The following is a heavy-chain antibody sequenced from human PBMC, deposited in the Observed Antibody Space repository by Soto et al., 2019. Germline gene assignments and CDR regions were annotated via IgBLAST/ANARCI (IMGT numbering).Heavy chain of an antibody. Sequence: PSETRSLTCTVSGGSISSYYWTWIRQPAGKGLEWIGRIYTSGSTNYSPSLKSRVTMSVDTSKSQFSLKLSSVTAADTALYYCARERANFGDLEYWGQGALVTVSS. V-gene: IGHV4-4*07. CDR2: IYTSGST. CDR1: GGSISSYY. D-gene: IGHD4-17*01. J-gene: IGHJ4*02. CDR3: ARERANFGDLEY.